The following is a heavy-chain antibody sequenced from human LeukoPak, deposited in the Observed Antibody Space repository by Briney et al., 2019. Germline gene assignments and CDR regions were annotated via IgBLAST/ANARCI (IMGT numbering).Heavy chain of an antibody. V-gene: IGHV3-9*01. CDR3: AKDNRRHYTSGPNPDSLH. CDR2: ISWNSGSI. J-gene: IGHJ4*02. Sequence: PGGCLRLSCAGSGWIFNNYAMHWVRQTPGKGLEWVSGISWNSGSIDYADSVKGRFTISRDNAKNSLYLQMNSLRVEDTAFYYCAKDNRRHYTSGPNPDSLHWGQGALVTVSS. D-gene: IGHD6-19*01. CDR1: GWIFNNYA.